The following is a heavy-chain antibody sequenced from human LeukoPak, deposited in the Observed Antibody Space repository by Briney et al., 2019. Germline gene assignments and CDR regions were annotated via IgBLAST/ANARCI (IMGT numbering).Heavy chain of an antibody. CDR2: ISAYNGNT. D-gene: IGHD3-22*01. J-gene: IGHJ4*02. Sequence: ASVEVSCKASGYTFTSYGISWVRQAPGQGLEWMGWISAYNGNTNYAQKLQGRVTMTTDTSTSTAYMELRSLRSDDTAVYYCARCGSDYYDSSGYYYYFDYWGQGTLDTVSS. CDR3: ARCGSDYYDSSGYYYYFDY. CDR1: GYTFTSYG. V-gene: IGHV1-18*01.